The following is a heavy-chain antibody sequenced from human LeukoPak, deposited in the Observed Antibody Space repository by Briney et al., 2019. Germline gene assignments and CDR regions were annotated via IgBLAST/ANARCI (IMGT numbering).Heavy chain of an antibody. V-gene: IGHV3-30*18. CDR1: GFTFSSYG. J-gene: IGHJ4*02. Sequence: GGSLSLSCAASGFTFSSYGMRWVSQAPGKGLGWVAVISYDGSNKYYADSVKGRFTISRDNSKNTLYLQMNSLRAEDTAVYYCAKDQEPADIVVVPAASDYWGQGTLVTVSS. CDR2: ISYDGSNK. D-gene: IGHD2-2*01. CDR3: AKDQEPADIVVVPAASDY.